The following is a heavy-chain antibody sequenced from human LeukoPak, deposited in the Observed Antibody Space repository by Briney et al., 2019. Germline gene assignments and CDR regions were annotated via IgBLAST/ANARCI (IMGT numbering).Heavy chain of an antibody. CDR3: ARANELGHCYFDL. V-gene: IGHV3-30*04. J-gene: IGHJ2*01. Sequence: GRSLRHSCAASGFTFSSYPMHWVRQAPGKGLEWVAVISYDVGNKYHADSVKGRFTISRDNSKNTLYLQMNSLRAEDTAVYYCARANELGHCYFDLWGRGTLVTVSS. CDR1: GFTFSSYP. D-gene: IGHD7-27*01. CDR2: ISYDVGNK.